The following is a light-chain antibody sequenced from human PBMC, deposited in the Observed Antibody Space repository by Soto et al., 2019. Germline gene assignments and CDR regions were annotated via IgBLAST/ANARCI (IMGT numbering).Light chain of an antibody. CDR3: SAWDDSLNSVV. CDR1: SSNIGSNY. Sequence: QSVLTQSPSASGTPGQRVTISCSGSSSNIGSNYVYWYQQLPGTAPKLLIYSNNQRPSGVPDRFSGSKSDTSASLAISGLRSEDEADYYCSAWDDSLNSVVFGGGTKVT. CDR2: SNN. V-gene: IGLV1-47*02. J-gene: IGLJ2*01.